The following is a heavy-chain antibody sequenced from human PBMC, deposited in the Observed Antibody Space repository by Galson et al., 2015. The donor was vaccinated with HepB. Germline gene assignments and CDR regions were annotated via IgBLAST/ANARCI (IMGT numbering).Heavy chain of an antibody. Sequence: LRLSYAASGFTFSSYGMHWVRQAPGKGLEWVAVISYDGSNKYYADSVKGRFTISRDNSKNTLYLQMNSLRAEDTAVYYCANDYGDPPHFWGQGTLVTVSS. CDR1: GFTFSSYG. D-gene: IGHD4-17*01. J-gene: IGHJ4*02. CDR2: ISYDGSNK. V-gene: IGHV3-30*18. CDR3: ANDYGDPPHF.